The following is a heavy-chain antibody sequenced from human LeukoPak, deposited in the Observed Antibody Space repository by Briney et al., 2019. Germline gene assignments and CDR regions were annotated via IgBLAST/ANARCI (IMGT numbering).Heavy chain of an antibody. CDR3: ARGVYDYVWGSYRKPHFDY. CDR2: IYASGGT. V-gene: IGHV4-4*07. J-gene: IGHJ4*02. Sequence: SETLSLTCAVSGGSISSYYWSWIRQPAGKGLEWIGRIYASGGTNYNPSLKSRVTMSVDTSKNQFSLKLSSVTAADTAVYYCARGVYDYVWGSYRKPHFDYWGQGTLVTVSS. D-gene: IGHD3-16*02. CDR1: GGSISSYY.